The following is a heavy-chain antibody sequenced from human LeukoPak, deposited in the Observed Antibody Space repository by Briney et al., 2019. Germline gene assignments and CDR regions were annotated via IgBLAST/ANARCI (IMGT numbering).Heavy chain of an antibody. V-gene: IGHV3-74*01. Sequence: GGSLRLSCAASGFTFSSYWMHWVRQAPGKGLVWVSRINSDGSSTSYADSVKGRFTISRDNSKNTVYLQMNSLSAEDTSRYYCARGNLYTAATIEDYWGQGTLVTVSS. CDR2: INSDGSST. D-gene: IGHD3-16*01. CDR3: ARGNLYTAATIEDY. J-gene: IGHJ4*02. CDR1: GFTFSSYW.